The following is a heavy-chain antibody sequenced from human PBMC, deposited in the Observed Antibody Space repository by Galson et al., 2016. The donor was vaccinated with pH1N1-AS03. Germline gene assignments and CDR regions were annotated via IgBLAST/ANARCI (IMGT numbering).Heavy chain of an antibody. D-gene: IGHD1-1*01. J-gene: IGHJ5*02. V-gene: IGHV1-46*03. Sequence: SVKVSCKASGYIFGSYYLHWVRQAPGQGLEWMGIINPSGGSTAYPQKFQGRVTMTTDASTSTVYMELTTLGSDDTGVYYCARGGYILNWDDGVHWLDPWGQGTLVTVSS. CDR2: INPSGGST. CDR3: ARGGYILNWDDGVHWLDP. CDR1: GYIFGSYY.